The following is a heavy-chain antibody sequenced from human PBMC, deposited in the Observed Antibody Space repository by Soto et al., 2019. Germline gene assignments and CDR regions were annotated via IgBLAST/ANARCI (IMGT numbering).Heavy chain of an antibody. CDR1: GFSFSSYW. CDR3: ARVGQGAWYFDL. V-gene: IGHV3-74*01. CDR2: IKTDGSLI. D-gene: IGHD1-26*01. J-gene: IGHJ2*01. Sequence: EVQLVESGGGLVQPGGSLRLSCAASGFSFSSYWMHWVSQAPGKGLVWVSRIKTDGSLITYADSVMGRFTISSDNAKNTLYLQMHTLRVEDTAVYYCARVGQGAWYFDLWGRGTLVTVSS.